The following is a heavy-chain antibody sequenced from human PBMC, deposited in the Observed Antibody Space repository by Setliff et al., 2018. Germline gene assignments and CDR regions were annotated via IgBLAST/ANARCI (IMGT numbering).Heavy chain of an antibody. CDR1: GGSISGYY. J-gene: IGHJ4*02. Sequence: SETLSLTCTVSGGSISGYYWSWIRQPPGKGLEWIREINHSRSTNYNPSLKSRVTISVDTSKNQFSLKLSSVTAADTAVYYCARGRRGIVVAVAATPPSYYFDYWGQGTLVTVSS. CDR2: INHSRST. D-gene: IGHD2-15*01. CDR3: ARGRRGIVVAVAATPPSYYFDY. V-gene: IGHV4-34*01.